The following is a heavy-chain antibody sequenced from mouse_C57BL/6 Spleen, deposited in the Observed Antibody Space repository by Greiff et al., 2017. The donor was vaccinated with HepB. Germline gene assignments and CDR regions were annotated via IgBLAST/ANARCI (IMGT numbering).Heavy chain of an antibody. CDR1: GYTFTSYW. CDR2: IDPSDSYT. Sequence: QVQLQQSGAELVMPGASVKLSCKASGYTFTSYWMHWVKQRPGQGLEWIGEIDPSDSYTNYNQKFKGKSTLTVDKSSSTAYMQLSSLTSEDSAVYYCARGGPYDGYSHFDYWGQGTTLTVSS. V-gene: IGHV1-69*01. J-gene: IGHJ2*01. D-gene: IGHD2-3*01. CDR3: ARGGPYDGYSHFDY.